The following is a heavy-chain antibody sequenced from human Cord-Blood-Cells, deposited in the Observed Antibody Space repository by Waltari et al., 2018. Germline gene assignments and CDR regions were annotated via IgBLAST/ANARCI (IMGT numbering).Heavy chain of an antibody. CDR2: ISYDGSNK. CDR1: GFTFSSAG. J-gene: IGHJ3*02. V-gene: IGHV3-30*18. Sequence: QVQLVESGGAVVQLGRSLHISCAASGFTFSSAGMPGVRQDPGKGLEWVAVISYDGSNKYYADSVKGRFTISRDKSKNTLYLQMNSLRAEDTAVYYCAKGVGDAFDIWGQGTMVTVSS. D-gene: IGHD3-10*01. CDR3: AKGVGDAFDI.